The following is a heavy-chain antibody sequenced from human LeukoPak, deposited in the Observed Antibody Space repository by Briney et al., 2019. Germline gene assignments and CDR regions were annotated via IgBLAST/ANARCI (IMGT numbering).Heavy chain of an antibody. Sequence: SEPLSLTCTVSGGSISSSSYYWGWIRQPPGKGLEWIGSIYYSGSTYYNPSLKSRVTISVDTSKNQFSLKLSSVTAADTAVYYCARILAGPYSSSLTAPDYWGQGTLVTVSS. CDR2: IYYSGST. CDR1: GGSISSSSYY. V-gene: IGHV4-39*01. D-gene: IGHD6-13*01. J-gene: IGHJ4*02. CDR3: ARILAGPYSSSLTAPDY.